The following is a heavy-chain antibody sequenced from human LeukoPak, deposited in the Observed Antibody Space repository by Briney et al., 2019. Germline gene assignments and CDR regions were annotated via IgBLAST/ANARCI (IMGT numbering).Heavy chain of an antibody. Sequence: VRSLRLSSAASGLTFSSDSMNWVRQAPGKGLGWVSSISSSSSYIYYADSVKGRFTISRDNAKNSLYLQMNSLRAEDTAVYYCARSDAAAAGPDYWGQGTLVTVSS. CDR3: ARSDAAAAGPDY. D-gene: IGHD6-13*01. CDR1: GLTFSSDS. J-gene: IGHJ4*02. V-gene: IGHV3-21*01. CDR2: ISSSSSYI.